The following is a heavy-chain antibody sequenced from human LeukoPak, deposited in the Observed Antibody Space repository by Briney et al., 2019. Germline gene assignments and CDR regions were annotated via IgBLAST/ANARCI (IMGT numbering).Heavy chain of an antibody. Sequence: SETLSLTCTVSGGSISSYYWSWIRQPAGKGLEWIGRIYTSGSTNYNPSLKSRVTMSVDTSKNQFSLKLSSVTAADTAVYYCARDAPAVIMYSGSYGVWFDPWGQGTLVTVSS. CDR3: ARDAPAVIMYSGSYGVWFDP. CDR2: IYTSGST. V-gene: IGHV4-4*07. D-gene: IGHD1-26*01. CDR1: GGSISSYY. J-gene: IGHJ5*02.